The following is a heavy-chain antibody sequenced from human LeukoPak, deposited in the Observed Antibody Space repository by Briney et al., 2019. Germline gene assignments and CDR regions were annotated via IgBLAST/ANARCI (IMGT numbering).Heavy chain of an antibody. Sequence: SSETLSLTCAVYGGSFSGYYWSWIRQPPGKGLEWIGEINHSGSTNYNPSLKSRVTISVDTSKNQFSLKLSSVTAADTAVYYCARHRYSSSWYPTTFDPWGQGTLVTVSS. D-gene: IGHD6-13*01. V-gene: IGHV4-34*01. J-gene: IGHJ5*02. CDR3: ARHRYSSSWYPTTFDP. CDR1: GGSFSGYY. CDR2: INHSGST.